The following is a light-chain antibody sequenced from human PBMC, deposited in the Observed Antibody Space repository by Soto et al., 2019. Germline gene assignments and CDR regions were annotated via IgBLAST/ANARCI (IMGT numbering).Light chain of an antibody. V-gene: IGKV1-39*01. CDR2: GTS. Sequence: QLAQSPSSLSASIGDRVIITCRASQATPSHVSWFQHRPGRGPQLLIYGTSKLQSGVPSRFSGSGSGTVFTLTISSLQREDSASYFCQQTYNRVWAFGQGTKVEV. J-gene: IGKJ1*01. CDR1: QATPSH. CDR3: QQTYNRVWA.